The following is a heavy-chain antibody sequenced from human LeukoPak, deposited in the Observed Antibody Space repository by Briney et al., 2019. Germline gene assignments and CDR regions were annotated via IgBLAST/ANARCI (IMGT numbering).Heavy chain of an antibody. J-gene: IGHJ6*04. V-gene: IGHV4-30-2*01. CDR3: ARAGWFDESTLSYYYGLDV. CDR1: GDSISSGGYS. Sequence: SETLSLTCAVSGDSISSGGYSWSWIRQPPGKGLEWIGYIYHSGSTYYNPSPKSRVTMSLDRSKNQFSLKLNSVTAADTAVYYCARAGWFDESTLSYYYGLDVWGKGTTVTVSS. D-gene: IGHD3-10*01. CDR2: IYHSGST.